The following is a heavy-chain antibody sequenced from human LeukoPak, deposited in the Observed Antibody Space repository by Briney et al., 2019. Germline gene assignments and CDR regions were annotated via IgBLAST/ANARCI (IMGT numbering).Heavy chain of an antibody. V-gene: IGHV4-59*01. J-gene: IGHJ4*02. CDR1: GGSINTYY. CDR2: IFYRGST. D-gene: IGHD1-1*01. Sequence: PSETLSLTCTVSGGSINTYYWSWIRQPPGKGLEWIGHIFYRGSTNHNPSLKSRVTISLDTSNSQFSLKLSFVTTADTAVYFCVRGPTRYYFDYWGQGTLVTVSS. CDR3: VRGPTRYYFDY.